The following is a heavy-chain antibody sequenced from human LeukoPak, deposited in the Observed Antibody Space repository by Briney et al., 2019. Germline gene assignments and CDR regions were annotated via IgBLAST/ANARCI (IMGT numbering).Heavy chain of an antibody. D-gene: IGHD6-6*01. CDR3: ARRGGSSSRRSPIDY. V-gene: IGHV3-7*01. Sequence: GGSLRLSCAASGFTFSDYLMTWVCQAPGKGPEWVANIKQDGSEKYYVDSVRGRFTISRDNAKNSLFLQMNSLRVEDTAVYYCARRGGSSSRRSPIDYWGQGTLVTVSS. J-gene: IGHJ4*02. CDR2: IKQDGSEK. CDR1: GFTFSDYL.